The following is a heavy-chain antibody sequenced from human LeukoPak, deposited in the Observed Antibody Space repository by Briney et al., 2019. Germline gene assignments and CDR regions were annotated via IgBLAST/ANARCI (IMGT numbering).Heavy chain of an antibody. CDR2: IISSGSTI. CDR1: GFTVSSNY. J-gene: IGHJ6*03. Sequence: GGSLRLSCAASGFTVSSNYMSWVRQAPGKGPEWVSYIISSGSTIYYADSVQGRFTTSRDNAKNLLFLQMNSLRPEDTGVYYCARIDRDFYYMDVWGKGTTVTVSS. D-gene: IGHD3-22*01. V-gene: IGHV3-11*04. CDR3: ARIDRDFYYMDV.